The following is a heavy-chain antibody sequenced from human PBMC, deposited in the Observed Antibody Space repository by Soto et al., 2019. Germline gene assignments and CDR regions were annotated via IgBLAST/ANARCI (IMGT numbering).Heavy chain of an antibody. CDR2: ISGGGGST. CDR3: AKASRSSSGYYFDY. V-gene: IGHV3-23*01. D-gene: IGHD3-22*01. Sequence: PGGSLRLSCAVSEFTFSNYAMTWVRQAPGKGLEWVSVISGGGGSTYYADSVKGRFTISRDNSKNTLYLQMNSLRDEDTARYYCAKASRSSSGYYFDYWGQGTQVTVSS. CDR1: EFTFSNYA. J-gene: IGHJ4*02.